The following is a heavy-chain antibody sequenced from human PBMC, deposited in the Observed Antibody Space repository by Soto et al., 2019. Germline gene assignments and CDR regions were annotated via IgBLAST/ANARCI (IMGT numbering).Heavy chain of an antibody. Sequence: EVQLVESGGGLVQPGGSLRLSCAASGFTVSSNYMSWVRQAPGKGLEWVSVIDSGGSTSYADSVKGRFTISRDYSKNTLYLHMNTLRAENTAMYYCARDAFGDYGQQYFQHWGQGTLVTVSS. CDR2: IDSGGST. CDR3: ARDAFGDYGQQYFQH. V-gene: IGHV3-66*01. J-gene: IGHJ1*01. D-gene: IGHD4-17*01. CDR1: GFTVSSNY.